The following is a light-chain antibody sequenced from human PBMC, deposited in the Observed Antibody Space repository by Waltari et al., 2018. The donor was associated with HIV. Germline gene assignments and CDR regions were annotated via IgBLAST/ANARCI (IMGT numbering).Light chain of an antibody. CDR1: QSISTN. V-gene: IGKV3-15*01. CDR3: HQYNQWPYT. CDR2: GAS. Sequence: EIAMTQSPATLSASPGESATLFCRASQSISTNLAWFQQRPGQAPRLLIFGASARATGTPGRFSGRGSGTEFTLSNSSLQSEDFGVYYCHQYNQWPYTFGQGTKLEIK. J-gene: IGKJ2*01.